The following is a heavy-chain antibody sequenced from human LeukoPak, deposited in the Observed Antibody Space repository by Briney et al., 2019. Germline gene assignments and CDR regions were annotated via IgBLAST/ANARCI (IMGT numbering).Heavy chain of an antibody. D-gene: IGHD3-3*01. J-gene: IGHJ6*03. CDR2: INHSGST. CDR3: AKRVLYYYYYMDV. CDR1: GGSISSYY. V-gene: IGHV4-34*01. Sequence: SETLSLTCTVSGGSISSYYWSWIRQPPGKGLEWIGEINHSGSTNYNPSLKSRVTISVDTSKNQFSLKLSSVTAADTAVYYCAKRVLYYYYYMDVWGKGTTVTVSS.